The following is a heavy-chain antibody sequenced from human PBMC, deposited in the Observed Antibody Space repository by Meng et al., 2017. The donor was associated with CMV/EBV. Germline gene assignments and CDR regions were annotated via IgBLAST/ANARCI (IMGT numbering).Heavy chain of an antibody. CDR1: GYTFTSYG. CDR2: ISGYNGNT. D-gene: IGHD3-10*01. Sequence: ASVPDTCQASGYTFTSYGLSWVRQPPGKGLEWMGWISGYNGNTNYSQKLQGRVTMTTDTSSSTAYMELRSLRSDDTAVYYCARDRGTMGRGYWGQGTLVTVSS. J-gene: IGHJ4*02. V-gene: IGHV1-18*01. CDR3: ARDRGTMGRGY.